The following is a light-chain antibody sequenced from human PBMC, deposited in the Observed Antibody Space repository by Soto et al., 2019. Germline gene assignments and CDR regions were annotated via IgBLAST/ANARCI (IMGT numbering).Light chain of an antibody. CDR3: QQYTSPPRT. Sequence: DVQMTQSPSSLSASVGDRVTITCQASEDISDYLNWYQQKPGKAPKLLIYDASLLETGVPSRFSGSGSVTDFTFTISSPQPEDIATYYCQQYTSPPRTFGQGTKLAIK. CDR1: EDISDY. J-gene: IGKJ2*01. V-gene: IGKV1-33*01. CDR2: DAS.